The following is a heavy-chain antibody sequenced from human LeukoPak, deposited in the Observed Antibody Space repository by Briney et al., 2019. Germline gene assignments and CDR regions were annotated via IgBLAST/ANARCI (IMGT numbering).Heavy chain of an antibody. Sequence: SQTLSLTCTVSGGSITSSSYYWSWIRQPAGKGLEWIGRIYTSGITSYNPSLKSRATISVDTSKNQFSLKLSSVTAADTAVYYCARASSYDSSGYYYVYFDYWGQGTLVTVSS. D-gene: IGHD3-22*01. J-gene: IGHJ4*02. V-gene: IGHV4-61*02. CDR1: GGSITSSSYY. CDR2: IYTSGIT. CDR3: ARASSYDSSGYYYVYFDY.